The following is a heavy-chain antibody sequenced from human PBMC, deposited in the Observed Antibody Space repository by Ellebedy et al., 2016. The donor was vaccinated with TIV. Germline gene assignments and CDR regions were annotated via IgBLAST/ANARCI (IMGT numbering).Heavy chain of an antibody. V-gene: IGHV1-69*13. CDR2: IIPIFGTA. CDR3: ARDNGDTAMPDYYYYGMDV. J-gene: IGHJ6*02. CDR1: GGTFSSYA. Sequence: SVKVSXXASGGTFSSYAISWVRQAPGQGLEWMGGIIPIFGTANYAQKFQGRVTITADESTSTAYMELSSLRSEDTAVYYCARDNGDTAMPDYYYYGMDVWGQGTTVTVSS. D-gene: IGHD5-18*01.